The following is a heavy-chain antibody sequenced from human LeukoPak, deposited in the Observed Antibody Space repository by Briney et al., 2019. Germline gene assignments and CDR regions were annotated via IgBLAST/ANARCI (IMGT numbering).Heavy chain of an antibody. V-gene: IGHV4-39*07. CDR2: MYYSGRT. J-gene: IGHJ3*02. D-gene: IGHD3-9*01. CDR3: ARERLRYFDLDAFDI. CDR1: GGSISSSSYY. Sequence: SETLSLTCTVSGGSISSSSYYWGWIRQPPGKGLEWIGTMYYSGRTYYNPSLKSRVTISVDTSKNQFSLKLSSVTAADTAVYYCARERLRYFDLDAFDIWDQGTMVTVSS.